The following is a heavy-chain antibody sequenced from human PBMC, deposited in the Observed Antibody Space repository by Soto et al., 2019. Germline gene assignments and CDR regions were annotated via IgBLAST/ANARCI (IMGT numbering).Heavy chain of an antibody. D-gene: IGHD3-16*02. V-gene: IGHV3-23*01. CDR2: ISGSGGST. CDR1: GFTFSSYA. Sequence: GGSLRLSCAASGFTFSSYAMSWVRQAPGKGLEWVSAISGSGGSTYYADSVKGRFTISRDNSKNTLYLQMNSLRAEDTAVNYCAKDSQMITFGGVIVIPGYFDYWGQGTLVTVSS. CDR3: AKDSQMITFGGVIVIPGYFDY. J-gene: IGHJ4*02.